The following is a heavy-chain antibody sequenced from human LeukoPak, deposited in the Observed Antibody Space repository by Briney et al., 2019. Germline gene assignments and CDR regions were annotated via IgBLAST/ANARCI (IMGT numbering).Heavy chain of an antibody. Sequence: PSETLSLTCSVSSGSIRISGYYWGWIRQPPGKGLEWIGTIYYSGSAYYNPSLKSRVTISVDTSKNQFSLNLTSVTAADTAVYYCARVFATTVAAGVIDYWGQGNLVTVSS. D-gene: IGHD4-23*01. V-gene: IGHV4-39*07. CDR2: IYYSGSA. CDR1: SGSIRISGYY. CDR3: ARVFATTVAAGVIDY. J-gene: IGHJ4*02.